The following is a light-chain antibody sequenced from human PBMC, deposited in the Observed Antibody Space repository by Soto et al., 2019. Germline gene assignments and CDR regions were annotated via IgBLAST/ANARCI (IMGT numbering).Light chain of an antibody. J-gene: IGKJ2*01. CDR1: QSISSW. Sequence: DIQMTQSPSTLSASVGDRVTITCRASQSISSWLAWYQQKPGKAPKLLIYDASSLESGVPSRFSGSGSGTEFPLTISSLQPDDFATYYCQQYNSYSSYAFRQGTKLEIK. CDR3: QQYNSYSSYA. V-gene: IGKV1-5*01. CDR2: DAS.